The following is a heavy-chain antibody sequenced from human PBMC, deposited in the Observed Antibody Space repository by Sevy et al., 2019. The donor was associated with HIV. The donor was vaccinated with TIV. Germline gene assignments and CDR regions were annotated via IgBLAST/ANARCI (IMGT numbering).Heavy chain of an antibody. CDR1: GYSFTSYW. CDR3: ARSGLRYFDWLPGGYFDY. J-gene: IGHJ4*02. Sequence: GESLKISCKGSGYSFTSYWIGWVHQMPGKGLEWMGIIYPGDSDTRYSPSFQGQVTISADKSISTAYLQWSSLKASDTAMYYCARSGLRYFDWLPGGYFDYWGQGTLVTVSS. V-gene: IGHV5-51*07. D-gene: IGHD3-9*01. CDR2: IYPGDSDT.